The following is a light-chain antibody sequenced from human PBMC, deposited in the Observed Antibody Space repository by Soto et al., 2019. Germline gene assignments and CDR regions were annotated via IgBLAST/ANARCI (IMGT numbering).Light chain of an antibody. Sequence: QSVMTQPPSVSAAPGQKVTISCSGSSSNIGGNSVSWYQQLPGKAPKLMISEVSNRPSGVSNRFSGSESGNTASLTISGLQAEDEADYYCSSYTAGGTIFGTGTKLTVL. CDR3: SSYTAGGTI. CDR1: SSNIGGNS. CDR2: EVS. V-gene: IGLV2-14*01. J-gene: IGLJ1*01.